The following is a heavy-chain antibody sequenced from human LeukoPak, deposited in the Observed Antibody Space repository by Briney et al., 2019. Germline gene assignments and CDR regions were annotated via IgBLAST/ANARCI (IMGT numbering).Heavy chain of an antibody. CDR3: AKDPGDVDY. J-gene: IGHJ4*02. V-gene: IGHV3-30-3*01. Sequence: QTGGSLRLSCAASGFTFSSYAMHWVRQAPGKGLEWVAVISYDGSNKYYADSVKGRFTISRDNSKNTLYLQMNSLRAEDTAVYYCAKDPGDVDYWGQGTLVTVSS. CDR2: ISYDGSNK. D-gene: IGHD3-10*01. CDR1: GFTFSSYA.